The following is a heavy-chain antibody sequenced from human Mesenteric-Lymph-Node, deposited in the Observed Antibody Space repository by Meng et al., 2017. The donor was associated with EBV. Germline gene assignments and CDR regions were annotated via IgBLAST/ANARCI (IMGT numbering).Heavy chain of an antibody. CDR3: ATYHSDSSGPMDY. CDR1: GYTFTSYA. Sequence: QVPPVQSGAEVKKPGASVKVSCKTSGYTFTSYAISWVRQAPGQGLEWMGIFTPLLDITNYAQRFRGRVTISADASTSTTYLEFSSLKSEDTAMYYCATYHSDSSGPMDYWGQGTLVTVSS. V-gene: IGHV1-69*13. D-gene: IGHD3-22*01. J-gene: IGHJ4*02. CDR2: FTPLLDIT.